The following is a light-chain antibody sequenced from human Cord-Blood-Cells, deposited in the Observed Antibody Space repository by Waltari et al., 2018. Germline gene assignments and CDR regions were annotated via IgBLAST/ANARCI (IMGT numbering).Light chain of an antibody. J-gene: IGLJ2*01. V-gene: IGLV3-1*01. Sequence: SYELTQPPSVSVSPGQTASITCSGDKLGVQYACWYQQKPAQSPVLVIYQDSKRPSGCPERFSCSNSWNTATLTISGTQAMDDADYYCQAWNSSAVVFCGGTKLTSL. CDR2: QDS. CDR3: QAWNSSAVV. CDR1: KLGVQY.